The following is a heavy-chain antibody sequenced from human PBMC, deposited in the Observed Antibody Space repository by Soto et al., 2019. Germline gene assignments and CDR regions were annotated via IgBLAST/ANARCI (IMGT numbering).Heavy chain of an antibody. V-gene: IGHV3-23*01. D-gene: IGHD3-3*01. CDR1: GFTFSNYV. CDR3: AKDMISGIADY. Sequence: PAGSLRLSCAASGFTFSNYVMSWARQAPGKGLEWVSSISCDGDNTYYADSVKGRFTISRDNSKNTLYLQMNSLRAEDTAVYYCAKDMISGIADYSGQGTLITVSS. J-gene: IGHJ4*02. CDR2: ISCDGDNT.